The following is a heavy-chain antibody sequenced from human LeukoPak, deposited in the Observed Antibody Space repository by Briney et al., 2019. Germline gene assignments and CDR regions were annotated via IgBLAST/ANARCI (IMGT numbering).Heavy chain of an antibody. CDR3: AKEGGYCGASSCSDYFDY. D-gene: IGHD2-15*01. CDR2: ISGAGGST. J-gene: IGHJ4*02. CDR1: GFTFDDYA. Sequence: PGRSLRLSCAASGFTFDDYAMHWVRQAPGKGLEWVSTISGAGGSTYYADSVKGRFTISRDNSKDTLYLQVNSLRAEDTAVYFCAKEGGYCGASSCSDYFDYWGQGTLVTVSS. V-gene: IGHV3-23*01.